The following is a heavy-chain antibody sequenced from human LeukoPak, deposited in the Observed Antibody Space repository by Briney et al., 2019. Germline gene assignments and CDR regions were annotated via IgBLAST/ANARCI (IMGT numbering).Heavy chain of an antibody. D-gene: IGHD1-1*01. Sequence: GGSLRLSCAAPVFTFSSYSMNWGRQAPGEGLEWGSSISSSSGYRYYADSVRGRFTISRDNAKNSLFLQMNSLRGEDTAVYYCARCTTGKTFGSLREIKKSREIDYWGQGTLVTVSS. J-gene: IGHJ4*02. CDR2: ISSSSGYR. V-gene: IGHV3-21*01. CDR3: ARCTTGKTFGSLREIKKSREIDY. CDR1: VFTFSSYS.